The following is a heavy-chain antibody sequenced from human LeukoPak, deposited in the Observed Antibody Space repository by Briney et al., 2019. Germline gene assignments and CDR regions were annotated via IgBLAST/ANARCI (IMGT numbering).Heavy chain of an antibody. CDR3: ASGIVVVPAAPPLYMDA. Sequence: ASVKVSCKASGYTFTSYAMNWVRQAPGQGLGWMGWINTNTGNPTYAQGFTGRFVFSLDTSVSTAYLQISSLKAEDTAVYYCASGIVVVPAAPPLYMDAWGKGTTVTVSS. CDR2: INTNTGNP. D-gene: IGHD2-2*01. CDR1: GYTFTSYA. J-gene: IGHJ6*03. V-gene: IGHV7-4-1*02.